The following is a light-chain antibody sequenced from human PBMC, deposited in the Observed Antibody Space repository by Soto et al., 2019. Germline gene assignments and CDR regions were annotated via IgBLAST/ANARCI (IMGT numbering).Light chain of an antibody. Sequence: QSALTQPPSASGTPGQRVASSCSGSRFNIGSNTVNWYQQLPGSAPQLLISSTNQRPSGVPGRFSASKSGTSASRAISGRQSEDEADYYCAAWDGSLSVVLFGGGTKVTVL. CDR2: STN. J-gene: IGLJ2*01. CDR3: AAWDGSLSVVL. V-gene: IGLV1-44*01. CDR1: RFNIGSNT.